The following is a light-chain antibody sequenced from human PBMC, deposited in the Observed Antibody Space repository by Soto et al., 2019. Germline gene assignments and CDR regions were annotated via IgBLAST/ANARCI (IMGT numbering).Light chain of an antibody. CDR3: SSYTTTNPLFV. J-gene: IGLJ1*01. CDR2: EVS. V-gene: IGLV2-14*01. Sequence: QSALTQPASVSGSPGQSITISCTGTTSDVGASIYVSWYQQHPGKAPKLMIYEVSNRPSGVSNRFSGSKSGNTASLTISGLQAEDEAYYYCSSYTTTNPLFVFGSGTKVTVL. CDR1: TSDVGASIY.